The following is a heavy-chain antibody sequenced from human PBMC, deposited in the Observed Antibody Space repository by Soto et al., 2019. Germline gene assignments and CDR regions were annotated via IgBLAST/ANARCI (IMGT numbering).Heavy chain of an antibody. CDR3: AADPFPYDSSGPPFDY. CDR1: GYTFTGYY. V-gene: IGHV1-2*02. J-gene: IGHJ4*02. CDR2: INPNSGGT. D-gene: IGHD3-22*01. Sequence: ASVKVSCKASGYTFTGYYMHWVRQAPGQGLEWMGWINPNSGGTNYAQKFQERVTITRDMSTSTAYMELSSLRSEDTAVYYCAADPFPYDSSGPPFDYWGQGTLVTVSS.